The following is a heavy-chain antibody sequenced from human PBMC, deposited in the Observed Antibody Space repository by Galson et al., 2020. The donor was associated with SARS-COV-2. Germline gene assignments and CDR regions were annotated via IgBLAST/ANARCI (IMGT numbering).Heavy chain of an antibody. CDR1: DYTFSAYN. CDR3: ARVFVLRYLGY. Sequence: ASVKVSRKGSDYTFSAYNIHWVRQAPGQGLEWMGWINPNTGATVYAQNFQGRVTMTRDTSISTAYMDLSSLTSDDTAVYYCARVFVLRYLGYWGQGTLVTVSS. D-gene: IGHD3-9*01. CDR2: INPNTGAT. V-gene: IGHV1-2*02. J-gene: IGHJ4*02.